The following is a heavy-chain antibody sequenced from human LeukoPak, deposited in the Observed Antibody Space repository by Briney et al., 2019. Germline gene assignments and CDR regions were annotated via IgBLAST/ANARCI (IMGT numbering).Heavy chain of an antibody. J-gene: IGHJ6*03. CDR2: ISWNSGSI. CDR1: GFTFDDYA. D-gene: IGHD1-14*01. V-gene: IGHV3-9*03. Sequence: GGSLRLPCAASGFTFDDYAMHWVRQAPGKGLEWVSGISWNSGSIGYADSVKGRFTISRDNAKNSLYLQMNSLRAEDMALYYCAKATTTTSYMDVWGKGTTVTVSS. CDR3: AKATTTTSYMDV.